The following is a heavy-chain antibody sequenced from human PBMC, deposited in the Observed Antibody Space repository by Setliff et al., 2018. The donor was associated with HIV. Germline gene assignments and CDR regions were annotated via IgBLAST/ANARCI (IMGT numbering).Heavy chain of an antibody. CDR3: ARHNGWFDP. Sequence: PSETLSLTCSIFYGSINNHYWSWIRQPPGKGLEWIGYIYIDGTPNYNPSLKSRVTISVDTSKNQFSLKLNSVTAADTAVYYCARHNGWFDPWGQGTLVTV. V-gene: IGHV4-59*08. J-gene: IGHJ5*02. CDR1: YGSINNHY. CDR2: IYIDGTP. D-gene: IGHD2-8*01.